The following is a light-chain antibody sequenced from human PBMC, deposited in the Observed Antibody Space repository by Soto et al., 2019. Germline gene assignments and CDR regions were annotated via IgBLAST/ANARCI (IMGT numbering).Light chain of an antibody. CDR2: SNN. CDR3: AAWDDSLSGYV. Sequence: QSVLTQPPSASGTPGQRVTISCSGSSSNIGSNYVYWYQQLPGTAPKLLIYSNNQRPSGVPDRFSGSKSGTSASLAISGLRSEDEADYYCAAWDDSLSGYVFGTGTTVTVL. CDR1: SSNIGSNY. J-gene: IGLJ1*01. V-gene: IGLV1-47*02.